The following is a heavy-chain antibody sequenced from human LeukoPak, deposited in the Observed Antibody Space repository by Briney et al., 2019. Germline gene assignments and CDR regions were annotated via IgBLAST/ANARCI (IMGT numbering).Heavy chain of an antibody. CDR2: IYPGDSDN. CDR1: GSSFTSYW. V-gene: IGHV5-51*01. CDR3: ARRERRYYDILTGYSVFDY. D-gene: IGHD3-9*01. Sequence: GAALQISFKGSGSSFTSYWIGWGRPMPGKGLGWMGIIYPGDSDNRYSPSFQGQVTISADKSISTAYLHWSSLKASDTAMYYCARRERRYYDILTGYSVFDYWGQGTLVTVSS. J-gene: IGHJ4*02.